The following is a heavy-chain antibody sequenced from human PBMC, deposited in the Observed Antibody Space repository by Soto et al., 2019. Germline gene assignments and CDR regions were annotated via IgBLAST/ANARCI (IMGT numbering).Heavy chain of an antibody. Sequence: GGSLRLSSAASRFTFSSYWMSWVRQAPGKGLEWVANIKQDGSEKYYVDSVKGRFTISRDNAKNSLYLQMNSLRAEDTAVYYCARGFYYYDSSGYYSFDYWGQGTLVTVSS. CDR3: ARGFYYYDSSGYYSFDY. V-gene: IGHV3-7*01. D-gene: IGHD3-22*01. CDR1: RFTFSSYW. J-gene: IGHJ4*02. CDR2: IKQDGSEK.